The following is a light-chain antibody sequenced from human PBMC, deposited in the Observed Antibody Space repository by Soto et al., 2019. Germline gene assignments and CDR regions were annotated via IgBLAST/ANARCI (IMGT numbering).Light chain of an antibody. CDR1: SSDVGSYNL. J-gene: IGLJ2*01. Sequence: QSALTQPASVSGSPGQSITISCTGTSSDVGSYNLVSWYQQHPGKAPKVIVYEGTKRPSGVSDRFSASKSGNTASLTISGLQAEDEADYYCCSYGGTYVRFGGGTKFTVL. V-gene: IGLV2-23*01. CDR2: EGT. CDR3: CSYGGTYVR.